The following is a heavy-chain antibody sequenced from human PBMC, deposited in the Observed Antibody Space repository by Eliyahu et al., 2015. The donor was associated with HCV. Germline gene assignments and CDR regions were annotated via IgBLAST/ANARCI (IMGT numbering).Heavy chain of an antibody. Sequence: QVQLQESGPGLVXPSETLSLXCTVXGGSLXTYYWSWIRQPPGKGLEWIGDIXYRGSTNYNPSLKSRVTISVDTSKNQFSLNLTSVTAADTAMYYCASGGGGIAVTGTGGWFDPWGQGTLVTVSS. CDR2: IXYRGST. CDR3: ASGGGGIAVTGTGGWFDP. V-gene: IGHV4-59*01. D-gene: IGHD6-19*01. CDR1: GGSLXTYY. J-gene: IGHJ5*02.